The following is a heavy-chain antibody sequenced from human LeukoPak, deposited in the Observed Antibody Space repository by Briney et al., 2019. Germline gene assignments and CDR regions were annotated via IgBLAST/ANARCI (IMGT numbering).Heavy chain of an antibody. J-gene: IGHJ4*02. D-gene: IGHD6-19*01. CDR3: TRYRSSGWYVVDY. V-gene: IGHV4-59*01. CDR1: GGSISSYY. Sequence: SETLSLTCTVSGGSISSYYWSWIRQPPGKGLEWIGYIYYRGSTNYNPSLKSRVTISVDTSKNQFSLKLSSVTAADTAVYYCTRYRSSGWYVVDYWGQGTLVTVSS. CDR2: IYYRGST.